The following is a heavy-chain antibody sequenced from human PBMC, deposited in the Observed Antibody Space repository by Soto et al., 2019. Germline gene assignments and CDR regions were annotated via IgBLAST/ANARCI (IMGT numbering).Heavy chain of an antibody. Sequence: ASVKVSCKASGYTFTSYGISWVRQAPGQGLEWMGWISAYNGNTNYAQKLQGRVTMTTDTSTSTAYMELRSLRSDDTAVYYCARGGQQPSYYYYGMDVWGQGTTVTVSS. CDR3: ARGGQQPSYYYYGMDV. V-gene: IGHV1-18*01. CDR1: GYTFTSYG. J-gene: IGHJ6*02. D-gene: IGHD6-13*01. CDR2: ISAYNGNT.